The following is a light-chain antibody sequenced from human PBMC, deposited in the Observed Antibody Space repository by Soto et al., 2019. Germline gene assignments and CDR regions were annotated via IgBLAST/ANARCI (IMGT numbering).Light chain of an antibody. J-gene: IGKJ1*01. CDR3: QQYGSSPQT. CDR1: QSVNSNC. Sequence: EIVLTQSPGTLPLSPGEGATLSCRASQSVNSNCLAWYQQKPGQAPRLLIYSASSRATGIPDRCSGSGSGTDFTLTVSRLEPEDFAVYYCQQYGSSPQTFGQGTKVEIK. CDR2: SAS. V-gene: IGKV3-20*01.